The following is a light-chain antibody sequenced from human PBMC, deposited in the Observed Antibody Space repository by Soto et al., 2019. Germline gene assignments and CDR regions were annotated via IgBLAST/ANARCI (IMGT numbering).Light chain of an antibody. CDR3: QQYKSYPLT. CDR2: AAS. J-gene: IGKJ4*01. Sequence: DIQMTQSPSSLSASVGDRVTITCRASQAISSYVAWLQQRAGEAPKSLIYAASSLQSGVPSRFSGSRSGTDFTLTISSLQPEDYATYYCQQYKSYPLTFGGGTKVEIK. V-gene: IGKV1-16*01. CDR1: QAISSY.